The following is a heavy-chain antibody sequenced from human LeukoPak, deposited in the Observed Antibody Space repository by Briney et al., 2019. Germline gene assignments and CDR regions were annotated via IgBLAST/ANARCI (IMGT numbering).Heavy chain of an antibody. CDR1: GYTFTSYG. CDR2: ISAYNGNT. J-gene: IGHJ3*02. D-gene: IGHD2-21*02. CDR3: ARDVCDGRLYDAFDI. Sequence: ASVKVSCKASGYTFTSYGISWVRQAPGQGLEWMGWISAYNGNTNYAQKLQGRVTMTTDTSTSTAYMELRSLRSDDTAVYYCARDVCDGRLYDAFDIWGQGTMVTVSS. V-gene: IGHV1-18*04.